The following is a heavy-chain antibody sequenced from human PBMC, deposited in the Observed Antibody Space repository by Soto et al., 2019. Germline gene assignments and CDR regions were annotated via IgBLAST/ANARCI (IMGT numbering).Heavy chain of an antibody. CDR3: ARLIAVAGTNYYYYYYMDV. CDR1: GGSISSSSYY. D-gene: IGHD6-19*01. CDR2: IYYSGST. V-gene: IGHV4-39*01. J-gene: IGHJ6*03. Sequence: PSETLSLTCTVSGGSISSSSYYWGWIRQPPGKGLEWIGSIYYSGSTYYNPSLKSRVTISVDTSKNQFSLKLSSVTAADTAVYYCARLIAVAGTNYYYYYYMDVWGKGTTVTVSS.